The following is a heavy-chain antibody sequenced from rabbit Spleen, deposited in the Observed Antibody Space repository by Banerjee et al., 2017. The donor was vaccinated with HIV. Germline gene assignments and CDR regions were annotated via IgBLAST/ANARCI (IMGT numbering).Heavy chain of an antibody. D-gene: IGHD8-1*01. CDR1: GFDFSNYY. Sequence: QLKESGGGLVQPGGSLKLSCKASGFDFSNYYMNWVRQAPGKGLEWIGYIDPVFGITYYASWVNGRFTISSHNAQNTLHLQLNSLTAADTATYFCARDGAGGSYFALWGPGTLVTVS. CDR2: IDPVFGIT. CDR3: ARDGAGGSYFAL. V-gene: IGHV1S7*01. J-gene: IGHJ6*01.